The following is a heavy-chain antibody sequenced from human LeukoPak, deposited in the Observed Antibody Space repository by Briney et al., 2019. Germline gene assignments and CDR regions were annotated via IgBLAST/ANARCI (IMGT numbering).Heavy chain of an antibody. D-gene: IGHD5-24*01. CDR1: GFTFDDYA. CDR2: ITWNSGCR. V-gene: IGHV3-9*01. CDR3: AKEAGRDDFWDYFDC. J-gene: IGHJ4*02. Sequence: GGSLRLSCAASGFTFDDYAMHWVRQVPGKGLEWVSGITWNSGCRGYADSVKGRFTISRDNAKNSLYLQMNSLSPEDTALYYCAKEAGRDDFWDYFDCWGQGTLVTVSS.